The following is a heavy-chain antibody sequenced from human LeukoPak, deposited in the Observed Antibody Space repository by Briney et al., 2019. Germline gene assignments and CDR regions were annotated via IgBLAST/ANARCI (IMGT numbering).Heavy chain of an antibody. D-gene: IGHD1-26*01. CDR1: GGTFSSYA. Sequence: ASVKVSCKASGGTFSSYAISWVRQAPGQGLEWMGGIIPIFGTANYAQTFQGRVTITADESTSTAYMELTSLRSEDTAVYYCARDRLPVGATGWFDPWGQGTLVTVSS. V-gene: IGHV1-69*13. J-gene: IGHJ5*02. CDR3: ARDRLPVGATGWFDP. CDR2: IIPIFGTA.